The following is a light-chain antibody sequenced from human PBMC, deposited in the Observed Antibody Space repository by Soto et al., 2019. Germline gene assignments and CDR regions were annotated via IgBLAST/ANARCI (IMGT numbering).Light chain of an antibody. J-gene: IGKJ4*01. CDR3: QQRNTWPRT. CDR2: DAS. V-gene: IGKV3-11*01. Sequence: EIVLTQSPATLSLFPGERATFSCRASQNLNNYLVWYQQKPGQAPRLLIYDASNRATGIPARFSGSGSGTDFTLSISSLQPEDFAVYYCQQRNTWPRTFGGGTKVEIK. CDR1: QNLNNY.